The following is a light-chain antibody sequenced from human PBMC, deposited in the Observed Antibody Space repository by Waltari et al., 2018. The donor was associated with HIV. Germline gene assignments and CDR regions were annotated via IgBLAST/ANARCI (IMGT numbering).Light chain of an antibody. CDR1: QDISNY. V-gene: IGKV1-33*01. CDR2: DAS. CDR3: QQYDNLPRYT. J-gene: IGKJ2*01. Sequence: DIQMTQSPFSLSASVGDRVTIPCQASQDISNYLNWYQQKPGKAPKLLIYDASNLETGVPSRFSGSGSGTDFTFTISSLQPEDIATYYCQQYDNLPRYTFGQGTKLEI.